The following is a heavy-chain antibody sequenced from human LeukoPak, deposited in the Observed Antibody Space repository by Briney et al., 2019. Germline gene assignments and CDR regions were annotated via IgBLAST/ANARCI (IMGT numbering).Heavy chain of an antibody. V-gene: IGHV3-21*01. CDR3: AIGANHCFPN. CDR2: ISSRSSYI. Sequence: GGSLRLSCAASGFTFSNYSMNWVRQAPGKGLEWVSSISSRSSYIYYADSVKGRFTISRDISKNTLYLQMNSLRPEDTALYFCAIGANHCFPNWGQGTLVTVSS. J-gene: IGHJ4*02. D-gene: IGHD4-17*01. CDR1: GFTFSNYS.